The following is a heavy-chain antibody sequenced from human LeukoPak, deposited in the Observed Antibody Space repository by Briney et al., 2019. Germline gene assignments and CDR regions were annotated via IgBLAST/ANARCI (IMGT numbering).Heavy chain of an antibody. J-gene: IGHJ5*02. V-gene: IGHV3-11*04. CDR3: ARGAAAGIVGWLDP. D-gene: IGHD6-13*01. Sequence: GGSLRLSCAASGSTFSDYYMSWIRQAPGKGLEWVSYISSSGSTTYYADSVKGRFTISRDNAKNSLYLQMNSLRAEDTAVYYCARGAAAGIVGWLDPWGQGTLVTVSS. CDR2: ISSSGSTT. CDR1: GSTFSDYY.